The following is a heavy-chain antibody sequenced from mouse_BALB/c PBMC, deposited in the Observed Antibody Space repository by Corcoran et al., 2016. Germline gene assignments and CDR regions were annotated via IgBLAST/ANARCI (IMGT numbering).Heavy chain of an antibody. Sequence: EVQLQQSGPELVKPGASVKMSCKASGYTFTSYVMHWVKQKPGQGLEWIGYINPYNDGTKYNEKFKGKATLTSDKSSSTAYMELSSLTSEDSAVYYGARKGDGNYPWFAYWGQGTLVTVSA. CDR1: GYTFTSYV. V-gene: IGHV1S136*01. CDR3: ARKGDGNYPWFAY. J-gene: IGHJ3*01. D-gene: IGHD2-1*01. CDR2: INPYNDGT.